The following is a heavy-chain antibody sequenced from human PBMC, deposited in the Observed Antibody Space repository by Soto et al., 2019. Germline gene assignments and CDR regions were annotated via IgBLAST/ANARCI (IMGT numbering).Heavy chain of an antibody. CDR3: ARGSVAVYYYDSSGYPAFFDY. D-gene: IGHD3-22*01. CDR1: GFTFSSYG. Sequence: GGSLRLSCAASGFTFSSYGMHWVRQAPGKGLEWVAVIWYDGSNKYYADSVKGRFTISRDNSKNTLYLQMNSLRAEDTAVYYCARGSVAVYYYDSSGYPAFFDYWGQGTLVTVSS. CDR2: IWYDGSNK. V-gene: IGHV3-33*01. J-gene: IGHJ4*02.